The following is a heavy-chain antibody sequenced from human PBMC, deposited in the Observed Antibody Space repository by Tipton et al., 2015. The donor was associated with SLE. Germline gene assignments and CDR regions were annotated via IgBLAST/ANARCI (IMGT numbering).Heavy chain of an antibody. J-gene: IGHJ4*02. V-gene: IGHV1-18*01. CDR1: GYTFINYG. CDR2: INTYNGKT. D-gene: IGHD3-3*01. CDR3: ARVRYDFWSGLNY. Sequence: QVQLVQSGAEVKKPGASVKVSCKASGYTFINYGISWVRQAPGQGLEWMGWINTYNGKTKYGKKVQGRVTMTTDTSTSTAYMDLRSLRSDDTAVYYCARVRYDFWSGLNYWGQGTLVTVSS.